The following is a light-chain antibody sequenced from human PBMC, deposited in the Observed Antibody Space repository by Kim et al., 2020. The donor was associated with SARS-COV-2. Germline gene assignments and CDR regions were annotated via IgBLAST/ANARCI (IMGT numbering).Light chain of an antibody. Sequence: DIQMTQSPSSLSASVGDTVTITCRASQGISHYLAWFQQKPGKAPEFLIYAASSLETGVPSRFSGSGSGTDFTLTITSLQPEDSATYFCQQYYSNPLTFGRGTQLDIK. CDR1: QGISHY. CDR3: QQYYSNPLT. V-gene: IGKV1-16*01. J-gene: IGKJ5*01. CDR2: AAS.